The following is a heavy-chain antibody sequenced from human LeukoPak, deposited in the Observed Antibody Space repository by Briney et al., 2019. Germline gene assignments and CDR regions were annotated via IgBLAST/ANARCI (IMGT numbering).Heavy chain of an antibody. CDR2: INHSGST. Sequence: SETLSLTCAVYGGSFSGYYWSWIRQPPGKGLEWIGEINHSGSTNYNPSLKSRVTISVDTSKNQFSLKLSSVTAADTAVYYCARASYSGSYGPFDYWGREPWSPSPQ. CDR1: GGSFSGYY. CDR3: ARASYSGSYGPFDY. D-gene: IGHD1-26*01. V-gene: IGHV4-34*01. J-gene: IGHJ4*02.